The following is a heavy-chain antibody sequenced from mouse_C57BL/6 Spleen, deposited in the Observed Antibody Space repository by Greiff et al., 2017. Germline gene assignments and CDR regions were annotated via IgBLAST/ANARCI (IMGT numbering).Heavy chain of an antibody. CDR1: GYTFTSYW. D-gene: IGHD2-2*01. V-gene: IGHV1-55*01. CDR3: AREGWLRHEYFDV. CDR2: IYTGSGSN. Sequence: QVQLQQPGAELVKPGASVKMSCTASGYTFTSYWITWVKQRPGQGLEWVGDIYTGSGSNNYTEKFKSQVPLTVDTSSSTTYMQIISLTSEDAAVYYWAREGWLRHEYFDVWGTGTTVTVSS. J-gene: IGHJ1*03.